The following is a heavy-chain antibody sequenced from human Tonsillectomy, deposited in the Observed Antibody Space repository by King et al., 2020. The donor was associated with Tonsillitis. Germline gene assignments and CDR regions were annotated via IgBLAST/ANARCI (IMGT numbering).Heavy chain of an antibody. V-gene: IGHV3-33*05. CDR2: ISYDGSNS. J-gene: IGHJ4*02. CDR3: ARHARGIPAAVGTDFDY. D-gene: IGHD6-13*01. CDR1: RSTFSRYG. Sequence: VQLVESGGGVVQPGRSLRLSCAASRSTFSRYGIHWVRQAPGKGLEWVAVISYDGSNSYYADSVNGRFTVSKDNFKNTVYLQMDSLRDEDTAVYYCARHARGIPAAVGTDFDYWGQGTLVTVSS.